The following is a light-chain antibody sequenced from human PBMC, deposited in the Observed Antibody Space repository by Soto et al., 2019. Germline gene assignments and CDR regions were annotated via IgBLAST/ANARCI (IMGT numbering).Light chain of an antibody. CDR3: CSYAGSYTFAYV. Sequence: QSVLTQPSSVSLSPGQSVTISCTGTSSDVGGYNYVSWYQQHPGKAPKLMIYDVSKRPSGVPDRFSGSKSGNTASLTISGLQAEDEADYYCCSYAGSYTFAYVFGTGTKVTVL. V-gene: IGLV2-11*01. CDR2: DVS. CDR1: SSDVGGYNY. J-gene: IGLJ1*01.